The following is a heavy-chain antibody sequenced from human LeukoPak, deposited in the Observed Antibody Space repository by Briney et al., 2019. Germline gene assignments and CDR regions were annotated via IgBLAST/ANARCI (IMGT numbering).Heavy chain of an antibody. CDR1: GGSFSGYY. CDR3: ARGLGYCSGGSCYLSPFDY. J-gene: IGHJ4*02. D-gene: IGHD2-15*01. CDR2: INHSGST. V-gene: IGHV4-34*01. Sequence: PSETLSLTCAVYGGSFSGYYWSWIRQPPGKGLEWIGEINHSGSTNYNPSLKSRVTISVDTSKNQFSLKLSSVTAADTAVHYCARGLGYCSGGSCYLSPFDYWGQGTLVTVSS.